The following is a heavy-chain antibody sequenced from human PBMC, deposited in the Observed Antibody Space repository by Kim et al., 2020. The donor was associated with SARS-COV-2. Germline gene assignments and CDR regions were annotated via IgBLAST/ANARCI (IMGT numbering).Heavy chain of an antibody. CDR3: AKDNGQGISFDY. V-gene: IGHV3-43*01. CDR1: GFTFDDYT. Sequence: GGSLRLSCAASGFTFDDYTMHWVRQAPGKGLEWVSLISWDGGSTYYADSVKGRFTISRDNSKNSLYLQMNSLRTEDTALYYCAKDNGQGISFDYWGQGTLVTVSS. D-gene: IGHD2-15*01. J-gene: IGHJ4*02. CDR2: ISWDGGST.